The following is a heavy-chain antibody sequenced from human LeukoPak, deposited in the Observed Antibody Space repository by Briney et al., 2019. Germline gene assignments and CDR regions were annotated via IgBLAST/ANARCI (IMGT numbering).Heavy chain of an antibody. CDR1: GGTFSSYA. Sequence: SVKVSCKASGGTFSSYAISWVRQAPGQGLEWMGRIIPILGIANYAQKFQDRVTMTRDTSTSTVYMELNSLRSEDTAVYYCAKDLRWDHPGLDPWGQGTLVIVSS. V-gene: IGHV1-69*04. J-gene: IGHJ5*02. D-gene: IGHD4-23*01. CDR3: AKDLRWDHPGLDP. CDR2: IIPILGIA.